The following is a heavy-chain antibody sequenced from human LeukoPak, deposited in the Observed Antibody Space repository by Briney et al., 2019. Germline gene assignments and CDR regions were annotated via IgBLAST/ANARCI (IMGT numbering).Heavy chain of an antibody. CDR1: GYSISSAYY. Sequence: SETLSLTCAVSGYSISSAYYWGWIRQPPGKGLVWIGTVYHSGTYYNPSLKSRVTISVDTSKNQFSLNLTSVTAADTAVYYCARLTYSYDSSGYYYFDYWGQGTLVTVSP. CDR2: VYHSGT. D-gene: IGHD3-22*01. CDR3: ARLTYSYDSSGYYYFDY. J-gene: IGHJ4*02. V-gene: IGHV4-38-2*01.